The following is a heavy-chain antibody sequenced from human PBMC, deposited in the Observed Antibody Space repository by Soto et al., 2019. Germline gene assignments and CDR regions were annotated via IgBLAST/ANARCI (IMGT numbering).Heavy chain of an antibody. CDR2: IMQDGSEE. CDR3: ARDNGNPKGRFAP. CDR1: GFTVSTYW. Sequence: EVQLVESGGGLVQPGGSLRLSCAASGFTVSTYWMNWVRQAPGKGLEWVADIMQDGSEEYYVDSVKGRFTISRDNARHSRYLQMNSLRAADTGIYYCARDNGNPKGRFAPGGQGTLVTVSS. J-gene: IGHJ5*02. V-gene: IGHV3-7*01. D-gene: IGHD4-17*01.